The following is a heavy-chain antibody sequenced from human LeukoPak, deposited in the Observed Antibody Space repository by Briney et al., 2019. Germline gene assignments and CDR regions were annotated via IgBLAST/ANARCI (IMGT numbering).Heavy chain of an antibody. CDR3: ARVGERYYDFWSGYPYYYYGMDV. J-gene: IGHJ6*02. D-gene: IGHD3-3*01. CDR1: GYTFTSYD. Sequence: ASVKVSCKASGYTFTSYDINWVRQATGQGLEWMGWMNPNSGNTGYAQKFQGRVTMTRNTSISTAYMELSSLRSEDTAVYYCARVGERYYDFWSGYPYYYYGMDVWGQGTTVTVSS. V-gene: IGHV1-8*01. CDR2: MNPNSGNT.